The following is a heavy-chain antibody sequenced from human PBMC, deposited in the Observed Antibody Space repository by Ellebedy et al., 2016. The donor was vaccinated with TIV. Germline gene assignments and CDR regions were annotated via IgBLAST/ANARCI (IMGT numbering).Heavy chain of an antibody. V-gene: IGHV3-74*01. CDR3: VRDPYSYGP. J-gene: IGHJ5*02. Sequence: GESLKISCAASGFTFSNYWMHWVRQAPGKGLVWVSRINSDGSATNHADPVKGRFTISRDNAKNTLYLQMNSLRDDDTAIYYCVRDPYSYGPWGQGTLVTVSS. D-gene: IGHD1-26*01. CDR2: INSDGSAT. CDR1: GFTFSNYW.